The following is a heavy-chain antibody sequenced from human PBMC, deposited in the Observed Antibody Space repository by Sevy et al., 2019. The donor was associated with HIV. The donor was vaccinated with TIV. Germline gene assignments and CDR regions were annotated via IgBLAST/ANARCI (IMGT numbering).Heavy chain of an antibody. J-gene: IGHJ5*02. V-gene: IGHV3-9*01. D-gene: IGHD3-9*01. Sequence: GGSLRLSCAASGFIFDEYGMHWVRQAPGKGLEWVSGISWNSGNIGYADSVKGRFTISRDNAKNFLYLQMNSLKTEDTALYYCTKDPKAVTLTGYADWFDPWGQGTLVTVSS. CDR1: GFIFDEYG. CDR2: ISWNSGNI. CDR3: TKDPKAVTLTGYADWFDP.